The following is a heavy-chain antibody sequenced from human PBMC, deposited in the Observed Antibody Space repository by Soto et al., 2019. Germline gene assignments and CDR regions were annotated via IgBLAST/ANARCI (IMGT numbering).Heavy chain of an antibody. V-gene: IGHV1-8*01. CDR3: VRGPHYGAWIDYYDH. D-gene: IGHD4-17*01. Sequence: ASVKVSCKASGYTFTSYDINWVRQATGQGLEWMGWMNPNSGNTGYAQKFQGRVTMTRNTSISTAYMELSSLRSEDTAVYYCVRGPHYGAWIDYYDHWGQGTLVTVSS. CDR1: GYTFTSYD. CDR2: MNPNSGNT. J-gene: IGHJ4*02.